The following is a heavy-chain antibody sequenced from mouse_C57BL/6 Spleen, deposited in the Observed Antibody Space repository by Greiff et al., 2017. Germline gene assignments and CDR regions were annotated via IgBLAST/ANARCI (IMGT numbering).Heavy chain of an antibody. CDR1: GYAFSSSW. CDR2: IYPGDGDT. V-gene: IGHV1-82*01. J-gene: IGHJ2*01. D-gene: IGHD3-2*02. Sequence: QVQLKQSGPELVKPGASVKISCKASGYAFSSSWMNWVKQRPGKGLEWIGRIYPGDGDTNYNGKFKGKATLTADKSSSTAYMQLSSLTSEDSAVYFCAKTAQTFLDYWGQGTTLTVSS. CDR3: AKTAQTFLDY.